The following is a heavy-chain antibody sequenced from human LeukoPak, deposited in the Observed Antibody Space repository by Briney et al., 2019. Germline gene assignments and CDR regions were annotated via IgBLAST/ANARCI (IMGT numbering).Heavy chain of an antibody. CDR2: IYYSGST. J-gene: IGHJ6*02. V-gene: IGHV4-59*01. Sequence: SETLSLTCAVYGGSFSGYYWSWIRQPPGKGLEWIGYIYYSGSTNYNPSLKSRVTISVDTSKNQFSLKLSSVTAADTAVYYCARAKYSSSWYYGYGMDVWGQGTTVTVSS. CDR3: ARAKYSSSWYYGYGMDV. D-gene: IGHD6-13*01. CDR1: GGSFSGYY.